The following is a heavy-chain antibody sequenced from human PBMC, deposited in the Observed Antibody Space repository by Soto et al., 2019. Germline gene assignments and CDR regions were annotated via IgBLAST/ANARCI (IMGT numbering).Heavy chain of an antibody. CDR2: ISYDGSNK. Sequence: PGGSLRLSCAASGFTFSSYGMHWVRQAPGKGLEWVAVISYDGSNKYYADSVKGRFTISRDNSKNTLYLQMNSLRAEDTAVYYCAKGLLWFGVRHYYYMDVWGKGTTVTVSS. CDR3: AKGLLWFGVRHYYYMDV. V-gene: IGHV3-30*18. J-gene: IGHJ6*03. CDR1: GFTFSSYG. D-gene: IGHD3-10*01.